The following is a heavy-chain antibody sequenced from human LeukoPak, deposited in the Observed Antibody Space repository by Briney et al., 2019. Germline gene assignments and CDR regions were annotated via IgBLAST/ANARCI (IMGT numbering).Heavy chain of an antibody. CDR3: ARGVGLTQGGRFDY. CDR2: IYHSGST. J-gene: IGHJ4*02. CDR1: GGSISSYY. V-gene: IGHV4-4*09. D-gene: IGHD1-26*01. Sequence: SETLSLTCTVAGGSISSYYWCLIRQPPGKVLEWIWIIYHSGSTHYNSSLKSRVTISGDTAKNQLSLKLSSVTAADTAVYYCARGVGLTQGGRFDYWGQGTLVTVSS.